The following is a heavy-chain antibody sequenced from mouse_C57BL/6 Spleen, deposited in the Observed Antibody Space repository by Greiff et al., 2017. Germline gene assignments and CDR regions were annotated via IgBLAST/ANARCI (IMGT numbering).Heavy chain of an antibody. Sequence: QVHVKQSGPELVKPGASVKISCKASGYAFSSSWMNWVKQRPGKGLEWIGRIYPGDGDTNYNGKFKGKATLTADKSSSTAYMQLRSLTSEDSAFYFCARWFITTVPRLDYWGQGTTLTVSS. V-gene: IGHV1-82*01. J-gene: IGHJ2*01. CDR3: ARWFITTVPRLDY. D-gene: IGHD1-1*01. CDR1: GYAFSSSW. CDR2: IYPGDGDT.